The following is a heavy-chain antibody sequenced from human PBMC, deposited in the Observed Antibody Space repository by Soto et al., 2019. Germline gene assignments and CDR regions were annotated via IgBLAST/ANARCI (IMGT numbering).Heavy chain of an antibody. CDR1: GGTFGRNT. D-gene: IGHD7-27*01. J-gene: IGHJ4*02. CDR3: ARDLNWALDY. V-gene: IGHV1-69*01. CDR2: IVPIFGTF. Sequence: QVHLVQSAAEVKKPGSSVSVSCTVSGGTFGRNTIVWVRLAPEQGLECMGHIVPIFGTFKYAQKFQGRVTFTADESTATAYMDLSSLTSEDTAVYFCARDLNWALDYWGQGTLVTVSS.